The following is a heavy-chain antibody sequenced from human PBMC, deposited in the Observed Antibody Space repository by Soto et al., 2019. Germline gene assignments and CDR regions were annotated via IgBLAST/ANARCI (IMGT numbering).Heavy chain of an antibody. V-gene: IGHV1-69*06. CDR3: ARDVGAYCGGDCYSSAFDI. CDR1: GGTFSSYA. J-gene: IGHJ3*02. Sequence: SVKVSCKVSGGTFSSYAISWVRQAPGQGLEWMGGIIPIFGTANYAQKFQGRVTITADKSMSTAYMELSSLRSEDTAVYYCARDVGAYCGGDCYSSAFDIWGQGTMVTVSS. CDR2: IIPIFGTA. D-gene: IGHD2-21*02.